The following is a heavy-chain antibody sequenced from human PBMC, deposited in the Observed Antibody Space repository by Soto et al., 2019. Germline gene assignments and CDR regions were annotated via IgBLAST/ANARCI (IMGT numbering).Heavy chain of an antibody. CDR3: ARGGGVVVPAAGTIAAAVPFDY. J-gene: IGHJ4*02. D-gene: IGHD2-2*01. Sequence: SETLSLTCTVSGGSISSGGYYWSWIRQHPGKGLEWIGYIYYSGSTYYNPSLKSRVTISVDTSKNQFSLKLSSVTAADTAVYYCARGGGVVVPAAGTIAAAVPFDYWGQGTLVTVSS. V-gene: IGHV4-31*03. CDR2: IYYSGST. CDR1: GGSISSGGYY.